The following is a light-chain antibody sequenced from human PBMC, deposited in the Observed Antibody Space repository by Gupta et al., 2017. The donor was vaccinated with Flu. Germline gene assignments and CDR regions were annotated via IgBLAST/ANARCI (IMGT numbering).Light chain of an antibody. CDR1: SSTLGSYS. J-gene: IGLJ3*02. V-gene: IGLV1-44*01. Sequence: SVLSQAPSASGTPGQWVTISCFGRSSTLGSYSVNWYPHLPGTTPKLPIYENNELHSGVPDRFSGSKPGTSASMAISGLQAEDEANYYCAAGDDSRNDWVFGGGTKLTVL. CDR3: AAGDDSRNDWV. CDR2: ENN.